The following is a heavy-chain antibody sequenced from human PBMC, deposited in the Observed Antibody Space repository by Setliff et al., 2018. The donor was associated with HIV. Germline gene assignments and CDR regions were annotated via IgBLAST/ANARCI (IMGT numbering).Heavy chain of an antibody. D-gene: IGHD3-3*01. J-gene: IGHJ6*03. CDR2: IIPILGVA. V-gene: IGHV1-69*04. Sequence: SVKVSCKASGGTFSSYAINWVRQAPGQGLDWMGRIIPILGVANYAQRFQGKATITADKSTSTAYMELTSLRFDDTAMYYCVRGVQSPPHYSYYYMDVWGEGTMVTVSS. CDR1: GGTFSSYA. CDR3: VRGVQSPPHYSYYYMDV.